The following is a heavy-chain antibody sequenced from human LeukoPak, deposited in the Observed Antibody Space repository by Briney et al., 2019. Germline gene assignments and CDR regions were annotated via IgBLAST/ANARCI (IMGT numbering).Heavy chain of an antibody. J-gene: IGHJ4*02. D-gene: IGHD1-26*01. V-gene: IGHV4-39*01. CDR3: ARHGLYVGATPHDY. CDR1: GGSISSSTYY. CDR2: IYNSGRT. Sequence: SETLSLTCTVSGGSISSSTYYWGWIRQPPGKGLEWIGSIYNSGRTYYNSSLESRVTMSVDTSKNQCSLKLSYVTAPDTAVYYCARHGLYVGATPHDYWGQGTLVTVSS.